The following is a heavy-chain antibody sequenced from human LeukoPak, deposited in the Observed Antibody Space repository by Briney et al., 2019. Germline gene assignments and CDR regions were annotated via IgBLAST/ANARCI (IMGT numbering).Heavy chain of an antibody. D-gene: IGHD3-10*01. CDR3: ARIITLIRGERSGYFAS. V-gene: IGHV4-38-2*01. CDR2: IYHSGST. CDR1: GYGISSDYY. J-gene: IGHJ4*02. Sequence: SETLSLTCAVSGYGISSDYYWGWIRQPPGKGLEWMASIYHSGSTYYNPSLKNRVTISVDTSKSQLSLELISVTAADTAVYYCARIITLIRGERSGYFASWGQGTLVTVSS.